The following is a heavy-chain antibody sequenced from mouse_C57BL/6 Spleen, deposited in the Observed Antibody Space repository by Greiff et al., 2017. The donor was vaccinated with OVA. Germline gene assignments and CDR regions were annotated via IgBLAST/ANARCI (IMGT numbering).Heavy chain of an antibody. CDR3: ARDADYYGSGFAY. Sequence: EVHLVESGGGLVQSGRSLRLSCATSGFTFSDFYMEWVRQAPGKGLEWIAASRNKANDYTTEYSASVKGRFIVSRDTSQSILYLQMNALRAEDTAIYYCARDADYYGSGFAYWGQGTLVTVSA. D-gene: IGHD1-1*01. J-gene: IGHJ3*01. CDR2: SRNKANDYTT. V-gene: IGHV7-1*01. CDR1: GFTFSDFY.